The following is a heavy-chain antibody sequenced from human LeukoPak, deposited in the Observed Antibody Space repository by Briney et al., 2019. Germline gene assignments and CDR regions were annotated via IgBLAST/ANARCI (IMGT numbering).Heavy chain of an antibody. CDR2: IYYSGST. Sequence: KASETLSLTCTVSGGSISSYYWSWIRQPPGKGLEWIGYIYYSGSTNYNPSLKSRVTISVDTSKNQFSLKLSSETAADTAVYYCARGPGVVVTWGQGTLVTVSS. V-gene: IGHV4-59*01. CDR3: ARGPGVVVT. CDR1: GGSISSYY. J-gene: IGHJ4*02. D-gene: IGHD2-21*02.